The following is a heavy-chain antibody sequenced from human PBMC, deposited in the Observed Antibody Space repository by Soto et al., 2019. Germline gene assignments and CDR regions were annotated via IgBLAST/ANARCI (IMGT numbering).Heavy chain of an antibody. CDR3: ARRIATFRIGAFDI. CDR2: IIPIFGTA. D-gene: IGHD6-13*01. J-gene: IGHJ3*02. CDR1: GGTFSSYA. V-gene: IGHV1-69*13. Sequence: SVKVSCKASGGTFSSYAISWVRQAPGQGLEWMGGIIPIFGTANYAQKVQGRVTITADESTSTAYMELSSLRSEDTAVYYCARRIATFRIGAFDIWGQGTMVTVSS.